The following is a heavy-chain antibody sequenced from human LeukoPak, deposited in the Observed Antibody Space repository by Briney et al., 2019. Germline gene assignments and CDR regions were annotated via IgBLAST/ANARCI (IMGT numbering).Heavy chain of an antibody. D-gene: IGHD6-6*01. CDR1: GGSFSGYY. CDR2: INHSGST. Sequence: PSETLSLTCAVYGGSFSGYYWSWIRQPPGKGLEWIGEINHSGSTYYNPSLKSRVTKSVDTSKNQFSLKLSSVTAADTAVYYCARVRSVAQGGAFDIWGQGTMVTVSS. CDR3: ARVRSVAQGGAFDI. V-gene: IGHV4-34*01. J-gene: IGHJ3*02.